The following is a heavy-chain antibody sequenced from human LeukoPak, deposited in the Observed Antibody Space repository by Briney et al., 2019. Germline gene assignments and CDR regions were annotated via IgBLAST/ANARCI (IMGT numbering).Heavy chain of an antibody. CDR3: ARWPHWYFDL. CDR2: ISRSGSTK. CDR1: GFTFSDYN. J-gene: IGHJ2*01. Sequence: PGGSLRLSCAASGFTFSDYNMRWIRQAPGKGLEWVSSISRSGSTKYYADSVKGRFTISRDNAKNSLFLQMNSLRAEDTAVYYCARWPHWYFDLWGRGTLVTVSS. V-gene: IGHV3-11*01.